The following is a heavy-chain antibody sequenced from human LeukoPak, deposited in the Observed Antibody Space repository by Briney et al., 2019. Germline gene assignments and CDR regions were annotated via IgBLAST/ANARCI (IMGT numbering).Heavy chain of an antibody. CDR3: AKGGPPYGDYVYFDY. CDR2: ISGSGGIT. D-gene: IGHD4-17*01. CDR1: GFTFNTYA. Sequence: GGSLRLSCAASGFTFNTYAMTWVRQAPGKGLEWVSGISGSGGITYYADSAKGRFTISRDNSKSTLYLQMNRLRAEDTALYYCAKGGPPYGDYVYFDYWGQGTLVTVSS. J-gene: IGHJ4*02. V-gene: IGHV3-23*01.